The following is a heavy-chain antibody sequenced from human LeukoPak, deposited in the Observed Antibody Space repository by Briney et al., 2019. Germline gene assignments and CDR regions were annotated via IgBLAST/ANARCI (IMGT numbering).Heavy chain of an antibody. J-gene: IGHJ4*02. V-gene: IGHV3-74*01. Sequence: GGSLRLSCAASGFTFSSYWMHWVRQAPGKRLVWVSRISSDGSTTSYADSVRGRFTISRDNAKNTLYLQMNSLRAEDTAIYFCARVRSDYSSSSPPDYWGQGTPVTVSS. CDR1: GFTFSSYW. CDR3: ARVRSDYSSSSPPDY. CDR2: ISSDGSTT. D-gene: IGHD6-6*01.